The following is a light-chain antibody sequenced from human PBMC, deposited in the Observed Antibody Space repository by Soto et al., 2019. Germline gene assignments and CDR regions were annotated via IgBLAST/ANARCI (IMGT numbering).Light chain of an antibody. CDR2: AAS. J-gene: IGKJ5*01. CDR3: QQSYSTPIT. V-gene: IGKV1-39*01. Sequence: DIQMTQSPSSLSASVGDRVTITCRASQSIHSYLNWYQQKPGKAPNLLIYAASSLQSGVPSRFSGSGSGTDFTLTISSLQPEDFATYYCQQSYSTPITFGQGTRLEIK. CDR1: QSIHSY.